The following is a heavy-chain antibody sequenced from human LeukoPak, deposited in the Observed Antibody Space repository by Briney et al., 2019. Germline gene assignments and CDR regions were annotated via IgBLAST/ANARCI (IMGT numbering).Heavy chain of an antibody. J-gene: IGHJ4*02. CDR2: IHYTGST. D-gene: IGHD3-22*01. CDR3: ARNTRSGYYQLPPDY. CDR1: GGSLSSYY. V-gene: IGHV4-59*12. Sequence: SETLSLTCTVPGGSLSSYYWSWIRQSPGKGLECIGYIHYTGSTYYNPSLKTRVTMSIDTSKNQFSLELSSVTAADTAVYYCARNTRSGYYQLPPDYWGQGTLVTVSS.